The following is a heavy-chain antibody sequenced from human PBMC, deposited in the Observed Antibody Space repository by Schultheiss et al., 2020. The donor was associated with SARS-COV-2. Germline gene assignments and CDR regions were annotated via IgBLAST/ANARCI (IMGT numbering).Heavy chain of an antibody. CDR2: IKQDGSEK. D-gene: IGHD5-18*01. J-gene: IGHJ6*03. CDR1: GFTFSSYW. Sequence: GGSLRLSCAASGFTFSSYWMSWVRQAPGKGLEWVANIKQDGSEKYYVDSVKGRFTISRDNSKNTLYLQMNSLRAEDTAVYYCAREGTADTAMVLGYYMDVWAKGPRSPSP. V-gene: IGHV3-7*01. CDR3: AREGTADTAMVLGYYMDV.